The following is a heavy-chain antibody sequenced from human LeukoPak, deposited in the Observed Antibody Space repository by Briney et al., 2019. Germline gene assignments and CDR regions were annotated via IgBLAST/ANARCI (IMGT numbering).Heavy chain of an antibody. V-gene: IGHV3-11*04. CDR3: AVSLERQWLPQVDY. CDR1: GFTFSDYY. CDR2: ISSSGSTI. D-gene: IGHD6-19*01. J-gene: IGHJ4*02. Sequence: KSRGSLRLSCAASGFTFSDYYMSWIRQAPGKGLEWVSYISSSGSTIYYADSVKGRFTISRDNSKNSLYLQMNSLRAEDTAVYYCAVSLERQWLPQVDYWGQGTLVTVSS.